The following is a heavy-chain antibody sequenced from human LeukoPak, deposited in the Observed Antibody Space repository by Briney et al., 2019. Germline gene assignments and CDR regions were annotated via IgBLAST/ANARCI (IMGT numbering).Heavy chain of an antibody. D-gene: IGHD3-10*01. J-gene: IGHJ4*02. Sequence: PGGSLRLSCAASGFTFSSYNMNWVRQAPGKGLEWVSFISSGSSHIYYADSVKGRFTISRDNAKNSLYLQMNSLRAEDTAVYYCSDVSGSYWGQGTLVTVSS. CDR2: ISSGSSHI. CDR1: GFTFSSYN. V-gene: IGHV3-21*01. CDR3: SDVSGSY.